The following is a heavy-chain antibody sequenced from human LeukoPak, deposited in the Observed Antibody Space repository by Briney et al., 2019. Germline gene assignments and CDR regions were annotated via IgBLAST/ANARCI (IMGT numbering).Heavy chain of an antibody. J-gene: IGHJ4*02. V-gene: IGHV1-69*02. CDR2: IIPILGIA. CDR3: ASRGYGGNLRGFDY. CDR1: GGTFSSYT. Sequence: SVKVSCKASGGTFSSYTISWVRQAPGQGLEWMGRIIPILGIANYAQTFQGRVTITADKYTSTAYMEMSSLRYEDTAVYYCASRGYGGNLRGFDYWGQGTLVTASS. D-gene: IGHD4-23*01.